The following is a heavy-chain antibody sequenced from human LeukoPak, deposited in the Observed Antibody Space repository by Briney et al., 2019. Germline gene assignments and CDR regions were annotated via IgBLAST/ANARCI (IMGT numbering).Heavy chain of an antibody. CDR1: GYTFTRYG. CDR2: ISAYNGNT. J-gene: IGHJ4*02. V-gene: IGHV1-18*01. D-gene: IGHD6-19*01. Sequence: ASVKVSCKASGYTFTRYGISWVRPPPGQGLEWMGWISAYNGNTNYAQKLQGRVTMTTDTSTSTAYMELRSLRSDDTAVYYCARDAPNKYSSGWSRELFDYWGQGTLVTASS. CDR3: ARDAPNKYSSGWSRELFDY.